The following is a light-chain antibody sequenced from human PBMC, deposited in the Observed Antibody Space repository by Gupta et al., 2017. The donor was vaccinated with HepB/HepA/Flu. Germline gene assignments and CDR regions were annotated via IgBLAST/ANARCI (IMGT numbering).Light chain of an antibody. J-gene: IGKJ2*01. Sequence: EVVLMQSPGTLSLSPGERANLSCRASQTIRHSSVAWYQHKPGQAPRLLIYAASSRTTGIPYRFSGSGSGTDFTLTISRLEPEDFAVYYCQQFASSPYTFGQGTRLEV. CDR3: QQFASSPYT. CDR1: QTIRHSS. V-gene: IGKV3-20*01. CDR2: AAS.